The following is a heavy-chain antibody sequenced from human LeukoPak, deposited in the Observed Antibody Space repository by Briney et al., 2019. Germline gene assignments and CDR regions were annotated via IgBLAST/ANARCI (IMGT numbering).Heavy chain of an antibody. CDR2: ISAYNGNT. J-gene: IGHJ4*02. CDR1: GYTFTSYG. CDR3: ARGDCTNGVCYRLHDY. Sequence: ASVKVSCKASGYTFTSYGISWVRQAPGQGLEWMGWISAYNGNTNYAQKLQGRVTMTTDTSTSTAYMELRSLRSDDTAVYYCARGDCTNGVCYRLHDYWGQGTLVTVSP. D-gene: IGHD2-8*01. V-gene: IGHV1-18*01.